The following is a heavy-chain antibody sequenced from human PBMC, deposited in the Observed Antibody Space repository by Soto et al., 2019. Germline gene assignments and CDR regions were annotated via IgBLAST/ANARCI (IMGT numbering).Heavy chain of an antibody. J-gene: IGHJ5*02. V-gene: IGHV4-61*01. Sequence: ASETLSLPWTVSGGSVSRGSYYWSWIRPPPGEGLEWIGYIYYSGSTKYNPSLKSRVTISVDTSKNQFSLKLGSVPAAVSAVYYCGRLHSAWGQGTLVTGSS. D-gene: IGHD2-21*01. CDR1: GGSVSRGSYY. CDR3: GRLHSA. CDR2: IYYSGST.